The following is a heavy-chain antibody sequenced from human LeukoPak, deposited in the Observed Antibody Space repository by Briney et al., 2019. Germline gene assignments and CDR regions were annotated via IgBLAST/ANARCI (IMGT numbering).Heavy chain of an antibody. V-gene: IGHV3-48*03. CDR3: AELGITMIGGA. D-gene: IGHD3-10*02. CDR1: GFTFSSYE. CDR2: ISSSCSTI. J-gene: IGHJ6*04. Sequence: TGGSLRLSCAASGFTFSSYEMNWVRQAPGKGLEWVSYISSSCSTIYYADSVKGRFTISRDNAKNSLYLQMNSLRAEDTAVYYCAELGITMIGGAWGKGTTVTISS.